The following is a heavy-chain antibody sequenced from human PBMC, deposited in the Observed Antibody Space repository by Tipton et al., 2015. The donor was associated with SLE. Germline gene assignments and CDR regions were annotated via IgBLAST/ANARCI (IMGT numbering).Heavy chain of an antibody. V-gene: IGHV4-59*01. Sequence: TLSLTCTVSGTSISNYYWSWIRQPPGKGLEWIGYISYSGNTNYNPSLKSRVTISVDTSNNQFSLSLSSVTAADTAVYYCARGTNWGSLGHYFDYWGQGVLVTVSS. CDR1: GTSISNYY. J-gene: IGHJ4*02. CDR3: ARGTNWGSLGHYFDY. D-gene: IGHD7-27*01. CDR2: ISYSGNT.